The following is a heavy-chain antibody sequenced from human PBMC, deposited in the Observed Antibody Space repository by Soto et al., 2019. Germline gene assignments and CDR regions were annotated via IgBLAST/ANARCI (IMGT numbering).Heavy chain of an antibody. V-gene: IGHV1-2*04. D-gene: IGHD3-16*01. CDR3: ARGDLGGGYALDM. Sequence: ASVKVSCKASGYKFTGHYIHWVRQAPGQGPEWMGWINPDNGATDLAQKFQDWVTLTRDTSISTVYMYLTRLRYDDTAVYYCARGDLGGGYALDMWGQGTLVTVSS. CDR1: GYKFTGHY. J-gene: IGHJ3*02. CDR2: INPDNGAT.